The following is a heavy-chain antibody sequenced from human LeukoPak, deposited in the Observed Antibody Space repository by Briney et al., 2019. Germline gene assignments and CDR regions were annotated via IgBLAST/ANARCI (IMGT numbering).Heavy chain of an antibody. CDR2: ISGSGGST. Sequence: GGSLRLSCAASGFTFSSYAMSWVRQAPGKGLEWVSAISGSGGSTYYADSVMGRFTISRDNSKNTLYLQMNSLRAEDTAVYYCATDCSSTSCFDYWGQGTLVTVSS. D-gene: IGHD2-2*01. J-gene: IGHJ4*02. V-gene: IGHV3-23*01. CDR1: GFTFSSYA. CDR3: ATDCSSTSCFDY.